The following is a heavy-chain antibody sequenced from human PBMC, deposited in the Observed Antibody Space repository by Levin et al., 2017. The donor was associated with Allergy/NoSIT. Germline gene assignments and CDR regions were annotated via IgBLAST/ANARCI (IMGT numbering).Heavy chain of an antibody. J-gene: IGHJ4*02. CDR1: GFTFSDYY. Sequence: LSLTCAASGFTFSDYYMSWIRQAPGKGLEWVSYISSSGSTIYYADSVKGRFTISRDNAKNSLYLQMNSLRAEDTAVYYCQLGIAAAGTRAPPIDYWGQGTLVTVSS. CDR3: QLGIAAAGTRAPPIDY. V-gene: IGHV3-11*01. D-gene: IGHD6-13*01. CDR2: ISSSGSTI.